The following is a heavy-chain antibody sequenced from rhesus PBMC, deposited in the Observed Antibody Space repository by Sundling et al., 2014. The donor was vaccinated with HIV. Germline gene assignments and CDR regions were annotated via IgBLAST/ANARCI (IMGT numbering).Heavy chain of an antibody. Sequence: EVQLVESGGGLVQPGGSLRLSCEASGFTFSSNAMHWVRQAPGKGLEWVAGISYDGSTEYYADSVKDRFTISRDNSKNMVNLQMHNLKLEDTAVYYCASRDEWLQYYFDYWGQGVLVTVSS. CDR2: ISYDGSTE. CDR1: GFTFSSNA. J-gene: IGHJ4*01. D-gene: IGHD5-24*01. V-gene: IGHV3-54*02. CDR3: ASRDEWLQYYFDY.